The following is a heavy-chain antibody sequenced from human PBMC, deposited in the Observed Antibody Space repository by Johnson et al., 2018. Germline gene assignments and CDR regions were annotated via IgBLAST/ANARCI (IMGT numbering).Heavy chain of an antibody. D-gene: IGHD3-3*01. Sequence: QVQLVESGGGVVQPGRSLRLSCAASGFTFSRYGIHWVRQAPGKGLEWVALISYAGSNKYYADSVKGRFTISRANSKNKLYLQMNRLRDEDTATYFCAKESLDYFWSGYSDYEYYYMDVWGKGPTVTVSS. CDR2: ISYAGSNK. V-gene: IGHV3-30*18. CDR3: AKESLDYFWSGYSDYEYYYMDV. CDR1: GFTFSRYG. J-gene: IGHJ6*03.